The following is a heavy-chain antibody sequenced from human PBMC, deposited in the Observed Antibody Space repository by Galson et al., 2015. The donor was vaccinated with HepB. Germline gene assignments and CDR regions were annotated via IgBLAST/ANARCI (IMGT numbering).Heavy chain of an antibody. D-gene: IGHD3-22*01. CDR1: GFTFSSYA. J-gene: IGHJ2*01. V-gene: IGHV3-64D*06. CDR2: ISSNGGST. Sequence: SLRLSCAASGFTFSSYAMHWVRQAPGKGLEYVSAISSNGGSTYYADSVKGRFTISRDNSKNTLYLQMSSLRAEDTAVYYCVVMIVRPRFDLWGRGTLVTVSS. CDR3: VVMIVRPRFDL.